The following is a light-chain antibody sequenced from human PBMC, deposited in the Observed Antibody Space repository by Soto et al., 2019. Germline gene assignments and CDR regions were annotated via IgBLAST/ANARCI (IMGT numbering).Light chain of an antibody. CDR3: QQHSDWPLT. CDR1: QSVSSK. J-gene: IGKJ1*01. CDR2: GVS. V-gene: IGKV3-15*01. Sequence: DIVMTQSPATLSVSPGERATLSCRASQSVSSKLAWYQQKAGQAPRLLIYGVSTTATGIPARFSGSGSGTEFTLTISSPQSEDFAVYYCQQHSDWPLTFGQGTKVEIK.